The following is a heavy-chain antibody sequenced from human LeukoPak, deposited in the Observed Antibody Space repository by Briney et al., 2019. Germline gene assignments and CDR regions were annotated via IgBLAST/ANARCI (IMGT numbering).Heavy chain of an antibody. D-gene: IGHD2-2*01. V-gene: IGHV1-2*02. CDR2: INPNSGGT. Sequence: ASVKVSCKASGYTFTGYYMHWVRQAPGQGLEWMGWINPNSGGTNYAQKFQGRVTMTRDTSISTAYMELSRLRSDDTAVYYCAREARYCSSTSCYFYYYYYYMDVWGKGTTVTVSS. CDR3: AREARYCSSTSCYFYYYYYYMDV. J-gene: IGHJ6*03. CDR1: GYTFTGYY.